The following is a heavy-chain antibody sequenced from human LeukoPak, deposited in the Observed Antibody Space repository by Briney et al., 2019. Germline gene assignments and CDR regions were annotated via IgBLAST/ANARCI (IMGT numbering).Heavy chain of an antibody. V-gene: IGHV3-21*06. J-gene: IGHJ6*03. Sequence: GGSLRLPCAASGFPFSRHGLTWVRQAPGKGLEWVSSISSFGSKISYADSVRGRLTISRDNAKNSVYLQMNSLRAEDTAVYYCARDQEGIHASSSGNSNYYYMDVWGKGTTVTVSS. CDR1: GFPFSRHG. CDR2: ISSFGSKI. D-gene: IGHD6-6*01. CDR3: ARDQEGIHASSSGNSNYYYMDV.